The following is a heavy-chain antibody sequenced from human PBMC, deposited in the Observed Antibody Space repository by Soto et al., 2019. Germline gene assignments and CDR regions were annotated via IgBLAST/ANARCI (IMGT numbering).Heavy chain of an antibody. CDR1: GYTFTTYG. V-gene: IGHV1-18*01. J-gene: IGHJ4*02. Sequence: QVPLVQSGAEVKKPGASVNVSCKASGYTFTTYGISWVRQAPGQGLEWMGWISAYSGSTKFAQKLQGRVTMTTDTSTTTAYMELRSLTSDDTAVYYCARDFTKSSSWHYYFDYWGQGTLVTVSS. D-gene: IGHD6-13*01. CDR3: ARDFTKSSSWHYYFDY. CDR2: ISAYSGST.